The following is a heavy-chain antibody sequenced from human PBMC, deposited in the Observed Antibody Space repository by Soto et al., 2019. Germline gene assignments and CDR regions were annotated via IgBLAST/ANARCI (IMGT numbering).Heavy chain of an antibody. Sequence: SQTLSLTCTVSGGSIRSYYWSWIRQPPGKGLEWIGYIYYSGSTNYNPSLKSRVTISVDTSKNQFSLKLSSVTAADTAVYYCARENQLLYMDVWGKGTTVTVSS. CDR1: GGSIRSYY. CDR3: ARENQLLYMDV. J-gene: IGHJ6*03. CDR2: IYYSGST. D-gene: IGHD3-10*01. V-gene: IGHV4-59*01.